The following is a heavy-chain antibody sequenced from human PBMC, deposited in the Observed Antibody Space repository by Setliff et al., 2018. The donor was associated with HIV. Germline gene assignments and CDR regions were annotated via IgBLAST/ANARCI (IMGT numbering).Heavy chain of an antibody. Sequence: PSETLSLTCSVSSYSISSGYYWGWIRQPPGKGLEWIGNIYQSGSTFYNPSLKSRVTMSVDTSKNQFSLKLNSVTAADTAVYYCAREQFGGSYKSKVDYWGQGTLVTV. V-gene: IGHV4-38-2*02. CDR2: IYQSGST. D-gene: IGHD1-26*01. CDR1: SYSISSGYY. J-gene: IGHJ4*02. CDR3: AREQFGGSYKSKVDY.